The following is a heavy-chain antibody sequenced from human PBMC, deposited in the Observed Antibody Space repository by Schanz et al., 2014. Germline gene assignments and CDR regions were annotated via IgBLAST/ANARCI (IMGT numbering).Heavy chain of an antibody. D-gene: IGHD6-13*01. Sequence: QVQLVESGGGVVQPGRSLRLSCAASGFTFSSYAMHWVRQAPGRGLQWVALISYDGGHKYYADSVKGRFTISRDNAKNTLYLQMDSLRPEDTAVYSCAKAVAAAEGYLPNWFDSWGQGTLVTVSS. CDR1: GFTFSSYA. CDR3: AKAVAAAEGYLPNWFDS. J-gene: IGHJ5*01. CDR2: ISYDGGHK. V-gene: IGHV3-30*04.